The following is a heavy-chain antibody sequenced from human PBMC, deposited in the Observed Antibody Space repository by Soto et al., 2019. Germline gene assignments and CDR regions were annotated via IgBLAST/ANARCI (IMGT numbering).Heavy chain of an antibody. Sequence: VQLGQSGAEVKRPGSSVKVSCKASGGTFSSYTISWVRQAPGQGLEWMGRIIPILGIANYAQKFQGRVTITADKSTSTAYMELSSLRSEDTAVYYCASDGGTMVRGYGYWGQGTLVTVSS. V-gene: IGHV1-69*02. CDR2: IIPILGIA. D-gene: IGHD3-10*01. J-gene: IGHJ4*02. CDR3: ASDGGTMVRGYGY. CDR1: GGTFSSYT.